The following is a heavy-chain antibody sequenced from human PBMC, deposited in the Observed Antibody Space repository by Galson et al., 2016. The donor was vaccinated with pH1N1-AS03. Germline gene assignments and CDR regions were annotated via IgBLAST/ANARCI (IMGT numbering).Heavy chain of an antibody. CDR1: GFSLATSGVG. V-gene: IGHV2-5*02. CDR3: TRSRYYNTNLYYFDY. J-gene: IGHJ4*02. D-gene: IGHD2/OR15-2a*01. CDR2: IYWDDDK. Sequence: PALVKPPQTLTLTCAFSGFSLATSGVGVGWIRHPPGKALEWLALIYWDDDKLYNPSLKSRLTVTKDTSKNLVVLTLTDMDPVDTATYFCTRSRYYNTNLYYFDYWGQGTLVTVSS.